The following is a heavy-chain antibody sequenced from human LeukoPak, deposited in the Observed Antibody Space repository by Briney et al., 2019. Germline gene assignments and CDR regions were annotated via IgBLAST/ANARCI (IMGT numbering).Heavy chain of an antibody. V-gene: IGHV4-34*01. CDR1: GGSFSGYY. J-gene: IGHJ5*01. CDR3: AMAGSSSGWGFDS. Sequence: SETLSLTCAVYGGSFSGYYWSWVRQPPGKGLEWIGEINHSGTTNYNPSLKSRVTISVDTSKNQFSLKLSSVTAADTAVYYCAMAGSSSGWGFDSWGQGTLVTVSS. CDR2: INHSGTT. D-gene: IGHD6-19*01.